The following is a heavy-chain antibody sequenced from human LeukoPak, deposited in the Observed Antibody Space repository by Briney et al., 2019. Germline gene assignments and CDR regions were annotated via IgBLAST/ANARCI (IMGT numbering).Heavy chain of an antibody. CDR1: GFTFSRYS. CDR3: AKFKGHYGDSEYYFDS. J-gene: IGHJ4*02. CDR2: ITGSSDYI. V-gene: IGHV3-21*01. Sequence: GGSLRLSCAASGFTFSRYSVSWVRQAPGKGLEWVSCITGSSDYIFYADSVRGRFTISRDNAKNSLFLQMNSLRAEDTAVYYCAKFKGHYGDSEYYFDSWGQGTLVTVSS. D-gene: IGHD3-10*01.